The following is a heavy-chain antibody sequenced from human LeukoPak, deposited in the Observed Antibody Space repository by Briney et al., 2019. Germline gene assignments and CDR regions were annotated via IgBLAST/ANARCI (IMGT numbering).Heavy chain of an antibody. D-gene: IGHD3-22*01. CDR3: ARGSGYYDSSGYGSLYYFDY. V-gene: IGHV3-7*01. J-gene: IGHJ4*02. CDR2: IKQDGSEK. Sequence: GGSLRLSCAASGFTFSSYWMSWVRQAPGKGLEWVANIKQDGSEKYYVDSVKGRFTISRDNAKNSLYLQMNSLRAEDTAVSYCARGSGYYDSSGYGSLYYFDYWGQGTLVTVSS. CDR1: GFTFSSYW.